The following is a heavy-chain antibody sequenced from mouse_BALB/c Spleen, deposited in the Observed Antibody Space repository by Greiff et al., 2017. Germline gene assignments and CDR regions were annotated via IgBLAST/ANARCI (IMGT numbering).Heavy chain of an antibody. Sequence: QVQLQQSGTGLVAPSQSLSITCTVSGFSLTSYGVHWVRQPPGKGLEWLGVIWAGGSTNYNSALMSRLSISKDNSKSQVFLKMNSLQTDDTAMYYCARAYYGSSYYFDYWGQGTTLTVSS. J-gene: IGHJ2*01. D-gene: IGHD1-1*01. V-gene: IGHV2-9*02. CDR3: ARAYYGSSYYFDY. CDR1: GFSLTSYG. CDR2: IWAGGST.